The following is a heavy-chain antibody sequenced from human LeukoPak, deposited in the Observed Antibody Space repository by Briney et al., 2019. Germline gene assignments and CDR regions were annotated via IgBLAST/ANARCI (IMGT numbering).Heavy chain of an antibody. CDR1: GFTFSSYW. V-gene: IGHV3-74*03. Sequence: GGSLGLSCAASGFTFSSYWMHWVRQAPGKGLVWLSRINPDGTSTTYPDSVKGRVTVSRDNAKNTMYLQMNSLRAEDTAVYYCARDHGVGATDVDYWGQGTLVTVSS. D-gene: IGHD1-26*01. CDR3: ARDHGVGATDVDY. CDR2: INPDGTST. J-gene: IGHJ4*02.